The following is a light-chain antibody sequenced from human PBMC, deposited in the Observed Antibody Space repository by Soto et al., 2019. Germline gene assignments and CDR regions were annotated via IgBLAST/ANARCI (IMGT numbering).Light chain of an antibody. Sequence: EIVLTQSPATLSLSPGERATLSCRASQSVTSNVAWYQQKPGQAPRLLIYRASARATGVPARFSGSGSGTEFTLTISSLQPDDFATYYCQQYNSYSWTFGQGTKVDIK. J-gene: IGKJ1*01. CDR3: QQYNSYSWT. CDR1: QSVTSN. V-gene: IGKV3-15*01. CDR2: RAS.